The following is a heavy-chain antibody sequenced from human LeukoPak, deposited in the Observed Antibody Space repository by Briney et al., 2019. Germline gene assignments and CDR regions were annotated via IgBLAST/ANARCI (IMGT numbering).Heavy chain of an antibody. Sequence: ASVKVSCKASGYTFTSYGISWVPQAPGQGLEWMGWISAYNGNTNYAQKLQGRVTMTTDTFTSTAYMELRSLRSDDTAVYYCAFMVRGAHKQYYFDYWGQGTLVTVSS. CDR1: GYTFTSYG. J-gene: IGHJ4*02. V-gene: IGHV1-18*04. D-gene: IGHD3-10*01. CDR2: ISAYNGNT. CDR3: AFMVRGAHKQYYFDY.